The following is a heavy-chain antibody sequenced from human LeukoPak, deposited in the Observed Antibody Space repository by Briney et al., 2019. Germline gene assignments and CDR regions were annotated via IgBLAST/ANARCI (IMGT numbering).Heavy chain of an antibody. Sequence: GASVKVSCKASGYTFTSYDINWVRQATGQGLEWVGWMNPNSGNTGYAQKFQGRVTMARNTSISTAYMELSSLRSEDTAVYYCARDRPASSSLDYWGQGTLVTVSS. CDR1: GYTFTSYD. V-gene: IGHV1-8*01. CDR2: MNPNSGNT. D-gene: IGHD6-6*01. CDR3: ARDRPASSSLDY. J-gene: IGHJ4*02.